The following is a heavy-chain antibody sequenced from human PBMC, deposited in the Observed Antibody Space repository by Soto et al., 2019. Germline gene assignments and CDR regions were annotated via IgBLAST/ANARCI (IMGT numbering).Heavy chain of an antibody. CDR3: ARLAPHYYGSGSYGAG. CDR2: IDPSDSYT. D-gene: IGHD3-10*01. V-gene: IGHV5-10-1*01. CDR1: GYSFTSYW. Sequence: GESLKISCKGSGYSFTSYWISWVRQMPGKGLEWMGRIDPSDSYTNYSPSFQGHVTISADKSISTAYLQWSSLKASGTAMYYCARLAPHYYGSGSYGAGWGQGTLVTVSS. J-gene: IGHJ4*02.